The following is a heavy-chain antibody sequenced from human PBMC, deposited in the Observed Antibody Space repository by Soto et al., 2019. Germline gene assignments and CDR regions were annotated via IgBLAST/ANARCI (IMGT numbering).Heavy chain of an antibody. CDR2: IYYSGST. CDR3: ARRWGYAFDI. D-gene: IGHD1-26*01. J-gene: IGHJ3*02. V-gene: IGHV4-59*01. CDR1: GGSISSYY. Sequence: CTVSGGSISSYYWSWIRQPPGKGLEWIGYIYYSGSTNYNPSLKSRVTISVDTSKNQFSLKLSSVTAADTAVYYCARRWGYAFDICGQGTMVTVSS.